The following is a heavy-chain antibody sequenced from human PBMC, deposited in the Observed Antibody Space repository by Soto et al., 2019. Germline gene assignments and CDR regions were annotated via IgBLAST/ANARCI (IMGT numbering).Heavy chain of an antibody. Sequence: PSETLSLTCAVYGGSFSGYYWSWIRQPPGKGLEWIGEINHSGSTNYNPSLKSRVTISVDTSKNQFSLKLSSVTAADTAVYYCARGPYCSGGSCYRDFDYWGQGTLVTVSS. CDR3: ARGPYCSGGSCYRDFDY. J-gene: IGHJ4*02. V-gene: IGHV4-34*01. D-gene: IGHD2-15*01. CDR1: GGSFSGYY. CDR2: INHSGST.